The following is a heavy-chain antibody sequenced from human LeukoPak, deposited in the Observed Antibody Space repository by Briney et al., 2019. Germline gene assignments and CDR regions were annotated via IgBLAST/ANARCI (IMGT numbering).Heavy chain of an antibody. CDR2: IYYSGST. CDR1: GGSMSSYY. CDR3: ARSSWDFWSGYYPNWFDP. Sequence: PSETLSLTCTVSGGSMSSYYWSWIRQPPGKGLEWIGYIYYSGSTNYNPSLKSRVTISVDTSKNQFSLKLSSVTAADTAVYYCARSSWDFWSGYYPNWFDPWGQGTLVTVSS. V-gene: IGHV4-59*01. J-gene: IGHJ5*02. D-gene: IGHD3-3*01.